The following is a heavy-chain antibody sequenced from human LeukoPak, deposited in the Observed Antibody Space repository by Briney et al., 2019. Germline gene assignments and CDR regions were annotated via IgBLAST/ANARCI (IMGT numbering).Heavy chain of an antibody. CDR2: IYHSGST. Sequence: SETLSLTCAVYGGSFSGYYWSWIRQPPGKGLEWIGYIYHSGSTYYNPSLKSRVTISVDRSKNQFSLKLSSVTAADTAVYYCARAFWFYFDYWGQGTLVTVSS. V-gene: IGHV4-34*01. J-gene: IGHJ4*02. CDR3: ARAFWFYFDY. CDR1: GGSFSGYY. D-gene: IGHD3-3*01.